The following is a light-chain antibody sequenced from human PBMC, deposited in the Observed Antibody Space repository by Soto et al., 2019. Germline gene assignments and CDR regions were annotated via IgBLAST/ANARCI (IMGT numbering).Light chain of an antibody. CDR1: SSDFGNYNL. J-gene: IGLJ1*01. Sequence: QSVLTQPASVSGSPGQSITISCTGTSSDFGNYNLVSWYQQHPGKVPKLILFEVNKRPSGVSGRFSGSKSGNTASLTISGLQAEDEADYYCCSFTSSNTHVFGTGIKATVL. CDR3: CSFTSSNTHV. CDR2: EVN. V-gene: IGLV2-23*02.